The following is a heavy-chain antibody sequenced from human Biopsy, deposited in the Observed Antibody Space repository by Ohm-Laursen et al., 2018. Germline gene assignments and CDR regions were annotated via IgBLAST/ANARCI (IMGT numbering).Heavy chain of an antibody. CDR3: ARGEGSSWFDP. J-gene: IGHJ5*02. CDR2: IIPIPNVA. V-gene: IGHV1-69*10. D-gene: IGHD1-26*01. CDR1: GYTFSSSD. Sequence: ASVKVSCKTSGYTFSSSDINWVRQAPGQGLEWMGGIIPIPNVATYAQKFQGRITITADESTSTAYMELNSLTSDDTAVYFCARGEGSSWFDPWGHGTLVTVSS.